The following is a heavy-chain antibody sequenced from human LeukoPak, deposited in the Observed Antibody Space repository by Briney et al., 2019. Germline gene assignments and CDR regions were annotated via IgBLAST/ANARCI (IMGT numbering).Heavy chain of an antibody. V-gene: IGHV4-61*02. CDR2: IYTSEST. D-gene: IGHD3-10*01. CDR1: GGSISSSNYY. CDR3: ARGLWFGDENPPYFDY. J-gene: IGHJ4*02. Sequence: SETLSLTCTVSGGSISSSNYYWSWIRQPAGKGLEWIGRIYTSESTNYNPSLKSRVTISVDTSRNQFSLKLSSVTAADTAVYYCARGLWFGDENPPYFDYWGQGILVTVSS.